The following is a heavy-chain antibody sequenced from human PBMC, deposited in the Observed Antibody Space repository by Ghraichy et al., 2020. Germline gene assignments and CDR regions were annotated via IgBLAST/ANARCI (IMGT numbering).Heavy chain of an antibody. Sequence: SETLSLTCTVSGGSISSTSYYWSWIRQPPGKGLERIGSVYYTGSTHYNPSLKSRVTISADTSKKQFSLKLSSVTAADTAVYYCARDLSRYDFWSGYYRADYYYYGMDVWGQGTTVTVSS. CDR3: ARDLSRYDFWSGYYRADYYYYGMDV. D-gene: IGHD3-3*01. CDR2: VYYTGST. V-gene: IGHV4-39*07. J-gene: IGHJ6*02. CDR1: GGSISSTSYY.